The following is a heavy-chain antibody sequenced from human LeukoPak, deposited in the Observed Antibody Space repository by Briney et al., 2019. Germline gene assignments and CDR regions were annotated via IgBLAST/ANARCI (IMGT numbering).Heavy chain of an antibody. CDR1: GFTFSSYG. D-gene: IGHD2-15*01. CDR2: IWYDGSNK. Sequence: GRSLRLSCAASGFTFSSYGMHWVRQAPGKGLEWVAVIWYDGSNKYYADSVKGRFTISRDNSKNTLYLQMNSLRAEDTAVYYCARDLADCSGGSCYSGGGGNWFDPWGQGTLVTVSS. J-gene: IGHJ5*02. CDR3: ARDLADCSGGSCYSGGGGNWFDP. V-gene: IGHV3-33*01.